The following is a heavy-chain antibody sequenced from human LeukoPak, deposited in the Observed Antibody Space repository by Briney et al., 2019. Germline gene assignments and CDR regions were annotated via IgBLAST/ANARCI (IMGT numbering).Heavy chain of an antibody. Sequence: ASVKVSCKASGYTFTGYYMHWVRQAPGQGLQWMGWINPNSGGTNYAQKFQGRVTMTRDTSISTAYMELSRLRSDDTAVCYCARDVAGYSSRWYYFDNWGQGTLVTVSS. CDR3: ARDVAGYSSRWYYFDN. CDR1: GYTFTGYY. V-gene: IGHV1-2*02. J-gene: IGHJ4*02. D-gene: IGHD6-13*01. CDR2: INPNSGGT.